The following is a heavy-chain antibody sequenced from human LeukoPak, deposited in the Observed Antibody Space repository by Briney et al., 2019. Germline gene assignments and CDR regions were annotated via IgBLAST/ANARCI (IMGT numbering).Heavy chain of an antibody. CDR2: IYTSGST. V-gene: IGHV4-4*07. D-gene: IGHD3-3*01. CDR3: ARDSPHYDFWSGYYSANYFDY. Sequence: SETLSLTCTVSGGSISSYYWSWIRQPAGKGLEWIGRIYTSGSTNYNPSLKSRVTMSVDTSKNQFSLKMSSVPAADTAVYYCARDSPHYDFWSGYYSANYFDYWGQGTLVTVSS. CDR1: GGSISSYY. J-gene: IGHJ4*02.